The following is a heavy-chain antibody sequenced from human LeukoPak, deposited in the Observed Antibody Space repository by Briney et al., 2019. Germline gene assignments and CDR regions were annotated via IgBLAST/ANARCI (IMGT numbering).Heavy chain of an antibody. J-gene: IGHJ4*02. CDR1: GFTFSSYA. D-gene: IGHD5-18*01. Sequence: GGSLRLSCAASGFTFSSYAMSWVRQAPGKGLEWVSVISGSGGRTYYADSVKGRFTISRDNSQNTLYLQMNSLRAEDTATYYCTTVDTAMVSFDYWGQGTLATVSS. CDR3: TTVDTAMVSFDY. V-gene: IGHV3-23*01. CDR2: ISGSGGRT.